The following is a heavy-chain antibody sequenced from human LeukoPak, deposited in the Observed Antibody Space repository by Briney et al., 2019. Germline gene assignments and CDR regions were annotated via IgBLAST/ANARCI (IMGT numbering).Heavy chain of an antibody. V-gene: IGHV3-53*01. CDR3: ARDRVNWNDVGGLSDY. J-gene: IGHJ4*02. D-gene: IGHD1-1*01. CDR2: IYSGGST. CDR1: GFTVSSNY. Sequence: PGGSLRLSCAASGFTVSSNYMSWVRQAPGKGLEWVSLIYSGGSTSYADSVKGRFTFSRDNSKNTLYLQMNSLRAEDTAVYYCARDRVNWNDVGGLSDYWGQGTLVTVSS.